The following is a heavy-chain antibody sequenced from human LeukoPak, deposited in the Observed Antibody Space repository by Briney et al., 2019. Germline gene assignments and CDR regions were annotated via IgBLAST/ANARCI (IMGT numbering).Heavy chain of an antibody. V-gene: IGHV3-7*01. CDR1: GFTFSNYW. Sequence: GGSLRLSCAASGFTFSNYWMSWVHQAPGKGLEWVANIRRDGGENYYIDSVKGRFTVSRDNAKNSPFLQMNSVTADDTAVYYCARDLGIDRFDCWGQGTLVTVSS. CDR3: ARDLGIDRFDC. CDR2: IRRDGGEN. D-gene: IGHD1-26*01. J-gene: IGHJ4*02.